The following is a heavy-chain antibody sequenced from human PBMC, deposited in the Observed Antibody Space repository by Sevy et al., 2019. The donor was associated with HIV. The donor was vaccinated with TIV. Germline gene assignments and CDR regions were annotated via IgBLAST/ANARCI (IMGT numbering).Heavy chain of an antibody. CDR1: GGSINSDH. CDR3: ARRNDFDI. V-gene: IGHV4-59*08. CDR2: VYYTGGT. J-gene: IGHJ3*02. Sequence: SETLSLTCTVSGGSINSDHWNWIRQPPGKGLEWIGYVYYTGGTKYNPSLKNRVTISVDRTKNQFSLKLTSVTAADTDVYYCARRNDFDIWGQGTMVTVSS.